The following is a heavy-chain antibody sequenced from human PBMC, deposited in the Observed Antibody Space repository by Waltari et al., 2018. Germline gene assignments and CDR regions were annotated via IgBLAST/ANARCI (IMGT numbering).Heavy chain of an antibody. Sequence: QVQLVESGGGLVKPEGSLGLSCVASGFTFGDYYMSWIRQAPGKGLEWVSHIRGSGSSKYYADSVKGRFTISRDNAKNSLYLQMNSLRAEDTGVYYCARGNNWNYGPKYYFDYWGQGSLVTVSS. J-gene: IGHJ4*02. CDR1: GFTFGDYY. V-gene: IGHV3-11*04. D-gene: IGHD1-7*01. CDR2: IRGSGSSK. CDR3: ARGNNWNYGPKYYFDY.